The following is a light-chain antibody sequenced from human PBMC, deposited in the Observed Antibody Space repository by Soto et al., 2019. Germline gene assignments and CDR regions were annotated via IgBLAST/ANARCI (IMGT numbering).Light chain of an antibody. V-gene: IGKV1-27*01. CDR2: SAS. Sequence: DVQMTQSPSSLSASVGDRVTITCRASQGISSFLAWYQQIPVKVPKLLIYSASTLQSGVPSRFSGSGSGTEFTLTISSLQPEDFATYYCQQLNSYLGITFGQGTRLEIK. J-gene: IGKJ5*01. CDR1: QGISSF. CDR3: QQLNSYLGIT.